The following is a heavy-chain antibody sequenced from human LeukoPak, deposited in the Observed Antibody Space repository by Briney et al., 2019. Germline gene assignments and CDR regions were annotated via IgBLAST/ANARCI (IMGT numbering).Heavy chain of an antibody. CDR3: ARIIMVRGVITRTRFDY. J-gene: IGHJ4*02. V-gene: IGHV4-59*08. D-gene: IGHD3-10*01. CDR2: IYHSGST. CDR1: GGSISNYY. Sequence: SETLSLTCTVSGGSISNYYWSWIRQPPGKGLEWIGSIYHSGSTYYNPSLKSRVTISVDTSKNQFSLKLSSVTATDTAVYYCARIIMVRGVITRTRFDYWGQGTLVTVSS.